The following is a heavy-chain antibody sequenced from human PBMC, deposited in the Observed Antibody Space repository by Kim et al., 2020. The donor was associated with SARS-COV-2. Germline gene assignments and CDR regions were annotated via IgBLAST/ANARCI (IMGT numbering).Heavy chain of an antibody. CDR2: ISRSSDII. J-gene: IGHJ5*02. V-gene: IGHV3-48*02. CDR1: GFTFSSYS. D-gene: IGHD5-18*01. CDR3: AKVGGGYGGTYWFDP. Sequence: GGSLRLSCAASGFTFSSYSMNWVRQAPGKGLEWISYISRSSDIIFYAGSVKGRFTISRDNAKNSLYLQMNSLRDDDTAIYYCAKVGGGYGGTYWFDPWG.